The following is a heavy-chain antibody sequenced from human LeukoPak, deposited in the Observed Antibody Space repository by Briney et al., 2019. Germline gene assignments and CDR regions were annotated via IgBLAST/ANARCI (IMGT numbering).Heavy chain of an antibody. Sequence: GGSLRLSWAASGFTFSDYYMHWVRKAPGKGLVWVSYIKSDGSATNYADSVKGRFTISRDNAKNTLYLQMNSLRAEDTALYYCARGTPRLLYYYFYMDVWGKGTTVTVSS. CDR1: GFTFSDYY. CDR2: IKSDGSAT. V-gene: IGHV3-74*01. D-gene: IGHD3-3*01. J-gene: IGHJ6*03. CDR3: ARGTPRLLYYYFYMDV.